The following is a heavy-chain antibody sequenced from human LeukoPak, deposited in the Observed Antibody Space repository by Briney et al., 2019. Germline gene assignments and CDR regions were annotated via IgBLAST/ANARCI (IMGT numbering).Heavy chain of an antibody. V-gene: IGHV4-34*01. CDR3: ARGAREWLLGISWFDP. Sequence: PSETLSLTCAVYGGSFSGYYWSWIRQPPGNGLEWIGEINHSGSTNYNPSLKSRVTISVDTSKNQFSLKLSSVTAADTAVYYCARGAREWLLGISWFDPWGQGTLVTVSS. CDR2: INHSGST. D-gene: IGHD3-3*01. J-gene: IGHJ5*02. CDR1: GGSFSGYY.